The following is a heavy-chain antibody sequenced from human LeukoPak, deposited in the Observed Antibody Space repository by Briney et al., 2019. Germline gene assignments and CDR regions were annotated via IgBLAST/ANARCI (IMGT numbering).Heavy chain of an antibody. J-gene: IGHJ4*02. Sequence: GGSLRLSCAASGFTVSNNYMSWVRQAPGKGLEWVSVIYSGDNTYYVESVKGRYTISRDNSKNTLFLQMNRLRAEDTAVYYCAGRRVLDASFDYWGQGTLVTVSS. CDR3: AGRRVLDASFDY. CDR2: IYSGDNT. D-gene: IGHD3-16*01. CDR1: GFTVSNNY. V-gene: IGHV3-66*02.